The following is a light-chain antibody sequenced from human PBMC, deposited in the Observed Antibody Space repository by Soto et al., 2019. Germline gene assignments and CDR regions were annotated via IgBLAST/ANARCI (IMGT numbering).Light chain of an antibody. J-gene: IGKJ5*01. V-gene: IGKV3-20*01. Sequence: EIVLTQSPGILYLSPGDTATLSCSASQTISSGFLAWYQQKVGQAPRLLIYDASNRATGVPDRFSGSGSGTDFSLTISRLEPEDFAVYHCQQYSSSPRTFGQGTRLEIK. CDR3: QQYSSSPRT. CDR1: QTISSGF. CDR2: DAS.